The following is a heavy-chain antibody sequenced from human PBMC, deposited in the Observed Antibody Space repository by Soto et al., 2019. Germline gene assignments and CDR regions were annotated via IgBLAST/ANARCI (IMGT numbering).Heavy chain of an antibody. D-gene: IGHD3-22*01. V-gene: IGHV3-15*01. CDR1: GFTFSNAW. CDR3: TTDSITIIVVVTIYYFDY. CDR2: IKSKTDGLTT. J-gene: IGHJ4*01. Sequence: GGTLRLSCAASGFTFSNAWMSWVRQAPGKGLEWVGRIKSKTDGLTTHYAAPVNVRFTISRDASHNTLYLQMSSLKTEDSAVYYCTTDSITIIVVVTIYYFDYWGQGTLVTVSS.